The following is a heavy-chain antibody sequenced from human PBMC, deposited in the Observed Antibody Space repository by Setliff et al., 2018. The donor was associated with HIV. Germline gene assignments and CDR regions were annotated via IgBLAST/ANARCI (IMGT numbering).Heavy chain of an antibody. CDR3: ARDHVFGSRTGFDP. V-gene: IGHV4-4*02. CDR1: GGPLNSRNW. J-gene: IGHJ5*02. CDR2: VFHSGSA. Sequence: SETLSLTCAVSGGPLNSRNWWSWVRQPPGKGLEWIGEVFHSGSANSNASLRSRVMISADTSKNQFSLKLSAVTAADTAVYYCARDHVFGSRTGFDPWGPGILVTVSS. D-gene: IGHD3-10*01.